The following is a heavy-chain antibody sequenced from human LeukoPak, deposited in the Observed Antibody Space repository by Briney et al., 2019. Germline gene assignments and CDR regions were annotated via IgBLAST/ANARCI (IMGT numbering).Heavy chain of an antibody. V-gene: IGHV3-74*01. CDR3: SRDRPHNWFDP. CDR1: GFTFNNHW. J-gene: IGHJ5*02. Sequence: PGVSLRLSCAASGFTFNNHWMHWVRQVPGKGLEWVSRIDNDGSNTIYADSVKARFTISRDNAKNTLYLQMNSLRAEDTAMYYCSRDRPHNWFDPWGQGTLVTVSS. CDR2: IDNDGSNT.